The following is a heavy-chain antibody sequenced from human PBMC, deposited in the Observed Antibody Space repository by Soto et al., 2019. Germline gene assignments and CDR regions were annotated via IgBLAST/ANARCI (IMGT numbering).Heavy chain of an antibody. V-gene: IGHV3-15*01. D-gene: IGHD5-18*01. Sequence: EVQLVESGGGLVKPGGSLRLSCAASGFTFSNSWMSWVRQAPWKGLEWVGRIKSKTDGGTTDYAAPVKGRFTLPRDDSKNTLYLQMNSLKTEDTAVYDGTPGPSGYSYGYAPCDYWCQGTLVTVSS. CDR1: GFTFSNSW. CDR3: TPGPSGYSYGYAPCDY. CDR2: IKSKTDGGTT. J-gene: IGHJ4*02.